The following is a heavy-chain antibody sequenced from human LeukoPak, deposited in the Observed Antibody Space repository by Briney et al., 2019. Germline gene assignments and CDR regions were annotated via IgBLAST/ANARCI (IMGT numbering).Heavy chain of an antibody. CDR1: GFTFSSYG. J-gene: IGHJ4*02. CDR2: ISYDGSNK. V-gene: IGHV3-30*18. D-gene: IGHD6-19*01. CDR3: AKSAGDGWYEDY. Sequence: GGSLRLSCAASGFTFSSYGMLWVRQAPGKGLEWVAVISYDGSNKYYADSVKGRFTISRDNSKNTVYLRMNSLRADDTAVYYCAKSAGDGWYEDYWGQGTLVTVSS.